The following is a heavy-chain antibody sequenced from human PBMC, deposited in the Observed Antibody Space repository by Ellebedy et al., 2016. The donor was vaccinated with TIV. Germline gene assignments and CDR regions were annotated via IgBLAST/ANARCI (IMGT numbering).Heavy chain of an antibody. CDR2: ISGGGEST. D-gene: IGHD3-10*01. CDR1: GFTFGDYA. Sequence: GESLKISCAASGFTFGDYAIHWVRQAPGKGLEWVSLISGGGESTYYADSVKGRFAMSRDNSKNSLYLHMRSLRTEDTAVYYCAKGVVRGATFFDYWGQGTLVTVSS. CDR3: AKGVVRGATFFDY. V-gene: IGHV3-43*02. J-gene: IGHJ4*02.